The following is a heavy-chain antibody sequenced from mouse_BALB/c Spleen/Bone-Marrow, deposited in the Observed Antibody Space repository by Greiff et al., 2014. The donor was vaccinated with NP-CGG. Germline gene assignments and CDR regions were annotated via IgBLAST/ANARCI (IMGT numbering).Heavy chain of an antibody. D-gene: IGHD4-1*01. CDR3: ARDGNWPFAY. Sequence: EVKLVESGAELVKPGASVKLSCTASGFNIKDTYMHWVKQRPEQGLEWIGRIDPANGNTKYDPKFQGKATITIDTSSSTAYMQLSSLASEDSALYYCARDGNWPFAYWGQGTLVAVSA. V-gene: IGHV14-3*02. CDR1: GFNIKDTY. J-gene: IGHJ3*01. CDR2: IDPANGNT.